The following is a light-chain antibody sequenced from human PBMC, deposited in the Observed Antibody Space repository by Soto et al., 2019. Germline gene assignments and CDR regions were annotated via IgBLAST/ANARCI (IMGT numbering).Light chain of an antibody. V-gene: IGKV3-11*01. Sequence: EIVLTQSPATLSLSPGDTATLSCRASQSVIIYLAWYQQKPGQAPRLLIYDASNRATGIPARFSGSGAGTDFPLTTTSLEPEDFAVYYCRQRSDWPPFTFGAGTKVHVK. CDR2: DAS. CDR1: QSVIIY. CDR3: RQRSDWPPFT. J-gene: IGKJ3*01.